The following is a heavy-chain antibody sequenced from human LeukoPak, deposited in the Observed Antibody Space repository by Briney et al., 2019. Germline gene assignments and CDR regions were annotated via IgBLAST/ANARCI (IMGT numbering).Heavy chain of an antibody. D-gene: IGHD7-27*01. Sequence: GASVKVSCKASGYTFTGYYMHWVRQAPGQGLEYMGWINPNNGGRQFAQKFQGRVTMTRDTSISTAHLDLTSLTSDDTAVYYCARGGPNWGYFPLDQWGQGTLVTVSS. V-gene: IGHV1-2*02. CDR1: GYTFTGYY. CDR3: ARGGPNWGYFPLDQ. CDR2: INPNNGGR. J-gene: IGHJ5*02.